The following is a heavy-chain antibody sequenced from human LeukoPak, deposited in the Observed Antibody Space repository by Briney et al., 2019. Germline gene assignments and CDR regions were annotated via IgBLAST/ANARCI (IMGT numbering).Heavy chain of an antibody. CDR3: ARDAWAADSSGYSSGPFDY. J-gene: IGHJ4*02. CDR2: ISAYNGNT. V-gene: IGHV1-18*01. CDR1: GYIFTSYG. D-gene: IGHD3-22*01. Sequence: ASVKVSCKASGYIFTSYGISWARQAPGQGLEWMGWISAYNGNTNYAQKLQGRVTMTTDTSTSTAYMELRSLRSDDTAVYYCARDAWAADSSGYSSGPFDYWGQGTLVTVSS.